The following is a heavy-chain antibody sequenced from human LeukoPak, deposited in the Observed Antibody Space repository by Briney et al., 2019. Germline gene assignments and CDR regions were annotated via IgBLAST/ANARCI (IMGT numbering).Heavy chain of an antibody. CDR3: ARSRYCSGGSCRSYYFDY. D-gene: IGHD2-15*01. J-gene: IGHJ4*02. CDR1: GFTLSSYA. V-gene: IGHV3-30-3*01. Sequence: PGGSLRLSCAASGFTLSSYAMHWVRQAPGKGLEWVAVISYDGSNKYYADSVKGRFTISRDNSKNTLYLQMNSLRAEDTAVYYCARSRYCSGGSCRSYYFDYWGQGTLVTVSS. CDR2: ISYDGSNK.